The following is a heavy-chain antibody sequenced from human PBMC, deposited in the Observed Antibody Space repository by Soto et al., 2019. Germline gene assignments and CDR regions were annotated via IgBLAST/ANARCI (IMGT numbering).Heavy chain of an antibody. Sequence: SETLCLTCTVSGGSISNSSYLWGWIRQPPGKGLQWIGSVSHIGSTNYNPSLKSRLTVSVGTSKAQSSLRLNSVTAADTAVYYCSEKAVPAPLPVFAYWGQGTFVPGSS. D-gene: IGHD6-6*01. V-gene: IGHV4-39*01. CDR3: SEKAVPAPLPVFAY. CDR1: GGSISNSSYL. J-gene: IGHJ4*02. CDR2: VSHIGST.